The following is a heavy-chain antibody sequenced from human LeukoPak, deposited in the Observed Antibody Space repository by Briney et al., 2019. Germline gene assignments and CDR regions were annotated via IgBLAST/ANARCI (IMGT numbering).Heavy chain of an antibody. CDR3: ARGYMGTTDY. V-gene: IGHV6-1*01. D-gene: IGHD1-7*01. CDR1: GDSGSSNSAA. CDR2: TYYRSKWNK. J-gene: IGHJ4*02. Sequence: PSQTLSLTCAISGDSGSSNSAAWNWIRQSPSRGLEWLGKTYYRSKWNKNYAASVKSRITINPDTSKNQLSLQLNSVTPEDTAVYYCARGYMGTTDYWGQGTLVIVSS.